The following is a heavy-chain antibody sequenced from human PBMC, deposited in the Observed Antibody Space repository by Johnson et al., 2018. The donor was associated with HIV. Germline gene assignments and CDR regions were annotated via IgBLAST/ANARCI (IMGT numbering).Heavy chain of an antibody. J-gene: IGHJ3*02. D-gene: IGHD6-19*01. CDR3: AREGPGGAVAGGLAFDI. Sequence: QVQVVEYGGGVVQPGRSLRLSCAASGFTFSSYAMHWVRQAPGKGLEWVAVISYDGSNKYYADSVKGRFTISRDNSKNKLYLQMNSLRAEDTAVYHCAREGPGGAVAGGLAFDIWGQGTMVTVSS. CDR2: ISYDGSNK. V-gene: IGHV3-30-3*01. CDR1: GFTFSSYA.